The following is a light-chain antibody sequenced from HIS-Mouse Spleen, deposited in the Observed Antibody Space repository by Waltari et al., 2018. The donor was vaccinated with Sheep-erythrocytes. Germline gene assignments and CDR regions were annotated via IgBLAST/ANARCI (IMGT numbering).Light chain of an antibody. CDR2: DVS. J-gene: IGLJ3*02. Sequence: QSSLTQPRSVSGSPGQSVTISCTGTSSDVGGYNYFSGYQQHPGKAPTLMIYDVSKRPSGVPDRFSGSKSGNTASLTISGLQAEDEADYYCCSYAGSYTFWVFGGGTKLTVL. CDR1: SSDVGGYNY. CDR3: CSYAGSYTFWV. V-gene: IGLV2-11*01.